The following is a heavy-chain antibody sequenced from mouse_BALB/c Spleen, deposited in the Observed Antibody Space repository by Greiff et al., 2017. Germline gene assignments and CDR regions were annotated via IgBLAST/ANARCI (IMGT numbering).Heavy chain of an antibody. V-gene: IGHV5-4*01. D-gene: IGHD2-1*01. CDR3: ARGEVNGNYAMDY. CDR1: GFTFSSYA. J-gene: IGHJ4*01. Sequence: EVQLVESGGGLVKPGGSLKLSCAASGFTFSSYAMSWVRQTPEKRLEWVATISDGGSYTYYPDSVKGRFTISRDNAKNNLYLQMSSLKSEDTAMYYCARGEVNGNYAMDYWGQGTSVTVSS. CDR2: ISDGGSYT.